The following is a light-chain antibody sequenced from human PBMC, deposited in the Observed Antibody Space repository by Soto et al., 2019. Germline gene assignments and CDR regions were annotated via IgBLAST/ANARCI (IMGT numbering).Light chain of an antibody. V-gene: IGLV4-60*02. Sequence: QSVLTQSSSASASLGSSVKLTCTLSSGHSSYIIAWHQQQPGEAPRYLMKLESSGSYNKGSGVPDRFSGSSSGADRYLTISNLQFEDEADYYCETWDSNTRVFGGGTKLTVL. CDR1: SGHSSYI. CDR2: LESSGSY. CDR3: ETWDSNTRV. J-gene: IGLJ3*02.